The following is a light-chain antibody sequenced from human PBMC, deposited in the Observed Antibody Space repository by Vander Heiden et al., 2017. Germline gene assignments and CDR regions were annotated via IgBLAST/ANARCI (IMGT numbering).Light chain of an antibody. CDR2: WAS. J-gene: IGKJ4*01. CDR1: QSVLYSSNNKNY. Sequence: DIVMTQSPDSLAVYLGERATINCKSSQSVLYSSNNKNYLAWYQQKPGQPPKLLIYWASTRESGVPDRFSGSGSGTDFTLTISSLQAEDVAVYYCQQDDSTPLTFGGGTKVEIK. V-gene: IGKV4-1*01. CDR3: QQDDSTPLT.